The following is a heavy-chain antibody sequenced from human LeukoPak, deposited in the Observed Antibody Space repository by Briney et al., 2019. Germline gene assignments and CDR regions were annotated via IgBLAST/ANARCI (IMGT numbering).Heavy chain of an antibody. CDR1: GFTFSSYS. J-gene: IGHJ4*02. Sequence: GGSLRLSCAASGFTFSSYSMNWVRQAPGKGLEWVSSISGSSSYIYYADSMKGRFTISRDNAKNSLYVQMKSLRAEDTAMYYCARVHGGYPFDYWGQGTLVTVSS. D-gene: IGHD2-15*01. CDR2: ISGSSSYI. V-gene: IGHV3-21*01. CDR3: ARVHGGYPFDY.